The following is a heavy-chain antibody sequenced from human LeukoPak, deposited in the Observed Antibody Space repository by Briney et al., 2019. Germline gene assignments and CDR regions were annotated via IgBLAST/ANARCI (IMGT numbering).Heavy chain of an antibody. D-gene: IGHD3-3*01. CDR1: GGTFSSYA. Sequence: SVKVSCKASGGTFSSYAISWVRQAPGQGLEWMGGIIPIFGTANYAQKFQGRVTITADESTSTAYMELSRLRSDDTAVYYCASSVWSGSPNFDYWGQGTLVTVSS. J-gene: IGHJ4*02. CDR3: ASSVWSGSPNFDY. CDR2: IIPIFGTA. V-gene: IGHV1-69*01.